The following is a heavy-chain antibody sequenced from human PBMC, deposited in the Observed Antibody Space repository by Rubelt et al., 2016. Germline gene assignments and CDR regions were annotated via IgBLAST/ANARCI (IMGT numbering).Heavy chain of an antibody. V-gene: IGHV4-39*07. J-gene: IGHJ4*02. D-gene: IGHD4/OR15-4a*01. CDR1: GGSFSTSAHY. CDR2: CYYSGNT. CDR3: ARGGTKTNFY. Sequence: QLQLRESGPGLVKPSETLSLSCSVSGGSFSTSAHYWAWIRQSPGKGLEWIGSCYYSGNTYYNPSLQSRVTMSIDRSKDHFSLKLNSVTAADTAMYYCARGGTKTNFYWGQGTLVTVSS.